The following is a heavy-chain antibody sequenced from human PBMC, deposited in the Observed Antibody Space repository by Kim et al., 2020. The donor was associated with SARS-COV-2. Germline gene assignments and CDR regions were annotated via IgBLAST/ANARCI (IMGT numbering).Heavy chain of an antibody. J-gene: IGHJ4*02. D-gene: IGHD2-21*02. CDR1: GFSFSSFW. Sequence: GGSLRLSCVDSGFSFSSFWMSWVRQAPGKGLEWVATIKEDGSEKYYLDSVKGRFTISRDNAKTSLFLQMNSLTAEDTAVYFCARFGLTATLDHWGQGTQVTVSS. CDR2: IKEDGSEK. V-gene: IGHV3-7*03. CDR3: ARFGLTATLDH.